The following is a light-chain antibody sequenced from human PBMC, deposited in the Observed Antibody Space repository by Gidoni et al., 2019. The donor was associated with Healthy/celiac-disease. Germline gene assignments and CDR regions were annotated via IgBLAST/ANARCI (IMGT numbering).Light chain of an antibody. CDR3: QQSYSTPRLT. J-gene: IGKJ4*01. V-gene: IGKV1-39*01. CDR1: QSISSY. Sequence: DIQTTQSLSSLSASVGDRVTITGRASQSISSYLNWYQQKPGEAPKLLIYAASSLQSGVPSRFSGSGSGTDFTLTISSLQPEDFAAYYCQQSYSTPRLTFXGXTKVEIK. CDR2: AAS.